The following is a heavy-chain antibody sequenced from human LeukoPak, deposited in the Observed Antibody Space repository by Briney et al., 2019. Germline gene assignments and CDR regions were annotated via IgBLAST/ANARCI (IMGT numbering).Heavy chain of an antibody. Sequence: SETLSLTCTVSGGSISSYYWSWIRQPAGKGLEWVGRIYTSGSTNYNPSLKSRVTMSVDTSKNQFSLKLSSVTAADTAVYYCARDPSGSYSGYFDWLSAFDIWGQGTMVTVSS. CDR2: IYTSGST. J-gene: IGHJ3*02. V-gene: IGHV4-4*07. CDR3: ARDPSGSYSGYFDWLSAFDI. CDR1: GGSISSYY. D-gene: IGHD3-9*01.